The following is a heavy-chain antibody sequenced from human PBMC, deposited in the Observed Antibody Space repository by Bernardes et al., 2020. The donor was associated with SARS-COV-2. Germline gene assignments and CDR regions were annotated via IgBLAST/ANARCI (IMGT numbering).Heavy chain of an antibody. V-gene: IGHV4-59*08. CDR3: VRHGAPYCSRPDCLDKYFQY. CDR2: FYQWGTP. Sequence: SETLSLTCTVSGASFGYFYWSWIRQPPGRGLEWIGYFYQWGTPIYNHSLRDRVTISADTSTNRIFLSLKYVTAADTAVYYCVRHGAPYCSRPDCLDKYFQYWGQGSLVIVSS. J-gene: IGHJ1*01. D-gene: IGHD6-13*01. CDR1: GASFGYFY.